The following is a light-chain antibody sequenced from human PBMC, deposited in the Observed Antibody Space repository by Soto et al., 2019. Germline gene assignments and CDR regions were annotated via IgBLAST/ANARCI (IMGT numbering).Light chain of an antibody. CDR1: QSLSSY. CDR3: QQYVGSSRT. J-gene: IGKJ1*01. V-gene: IGKV3-20*01. Sequence: EIVLTQSPPTLSLSPGERATLSCRASQSLSSYLAWYQRKAGQAPRLLIYAVSTRATGIPDRFSGSGSGTDFTLTISRLEPEDFAVYHRQQYVGSSRTFGQGTKVDIK. CDR2: AVS.